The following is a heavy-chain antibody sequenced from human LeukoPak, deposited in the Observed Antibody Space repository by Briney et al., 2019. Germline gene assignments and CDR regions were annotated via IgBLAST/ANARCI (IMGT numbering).Heavy chain of an antibody. V-gene: IGHV3-21*01. CDR2: ISSSSSYI. J-gene: IGHJ4*02. CDR1: GFTFSSYS. Sequence: GGSLRLSCAASGFTFSSYSMNWVRLAPGKGLEWVSSISSSSSYIYYADSVKGRFTISRDNAKNSLYLQMNSLRAEDTAVYYCARDRTNYYDSSGYWDYWGQGTLVTVSS. D-gene: IGHD3-22*01. CDR3: ARDRTNYYDSSGYWDY.